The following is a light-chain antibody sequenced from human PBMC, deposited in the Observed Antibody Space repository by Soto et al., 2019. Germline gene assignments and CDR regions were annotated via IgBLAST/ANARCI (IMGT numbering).Light chain of an antibody. J-gene: IGKJ4*01. CDR1: QSISTW. CDR3: LQHNSYPLT. V-gene: IGKV1-5*01. CDR2: AAS. Sequence: DIQMTQSPSTLSASVGDRVTITCRASQSISTWLAWYQQKPGKAPKLLIYAASSMQGGVPSRFSGSGSGTEFTLTISSLQPEDFATYYCLQHNSYPLTFGGGTKVDIK.